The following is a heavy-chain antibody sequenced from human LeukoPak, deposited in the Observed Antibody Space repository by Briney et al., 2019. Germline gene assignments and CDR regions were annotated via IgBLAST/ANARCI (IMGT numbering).Heavy chain of an antibody. D-gene: IGHD3-10*01. CDR2: ISYDGNNK. V-gene: IGHV3-30-3*01. J-gene: IGHJ4*02. CDR1: GFTFSGYA. CDR3: ARDVGGSGQIDY. Sequence: GRSLRLSCVASGFTFSGYAMHWVRQAPGKGLEWVAVISYDGNNKYYADSVKGRFTISRDNCKNTLYLEMNGLRAEDTAVYYCARDVGGSGQIDYWGQGTLVTVSS.